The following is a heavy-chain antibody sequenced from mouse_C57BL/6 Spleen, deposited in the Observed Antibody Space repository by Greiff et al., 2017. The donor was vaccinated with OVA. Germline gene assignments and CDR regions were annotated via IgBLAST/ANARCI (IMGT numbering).Heavy chain of an antibody. Sequence: QVHVKQPGTELVKPGASVKLSCKASGYTFTSYWMHWVKQRPGQGLEWIGNINPSNGGTNYNEKFKSKATLTVDKSSSTAYMQLSSLTSEDSAVYYCARDGSSFAWFAYWGQGTLVTVSA. CDR2: INPSNGGT. D-gene: IGHD1-1*01. CDR1: GYTFTSYW. V-gene: IGHV1-53*01. CDR3: ARDGSSFAWFAY. J-gene: IGHJ3*01.